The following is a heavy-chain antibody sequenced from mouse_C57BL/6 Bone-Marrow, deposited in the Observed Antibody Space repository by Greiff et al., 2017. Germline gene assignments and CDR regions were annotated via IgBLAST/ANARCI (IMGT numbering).Heavy chain of an antibody. V-gene: IGHV1-63*01. Sequence: LVESGAELVRPGTSVKMSCKASGYTFTNYWIGWAKQRPGHGLEWIGDIYPGGGYTNYNEKFKGKATLTADKSSSTAYMQFSSLTSEDSAIYDCARSRIYDSYWYFDVWGTGTTVTVSS. J-gene: IGHJ1*03. CDR3: ARSRIYDSYWYFDV. CDR1: GYTFTNYW. D-gene: IGHD2-3*01. CDR2: IYPGGGYT.